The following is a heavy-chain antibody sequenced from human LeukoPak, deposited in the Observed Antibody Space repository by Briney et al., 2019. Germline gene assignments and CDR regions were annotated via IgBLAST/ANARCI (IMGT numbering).Heavy chain of an antibody. J-gene: IGHJ4*02. CDR2: ISGDGGST. Sequence: GGSLRLSCAASGFTFDDYAMHWVRQAPGKGLEWVSLISGDGGSTYYADSVKGRFTISRDNSKNSPYLQMNSLRTEDTALYYCAKGRSSSSWYSPCDYWGQGTLVTVSS. V-gene: IGHV3-43*02. CDR1: GFTFDDYA. D-gene: IGHD6-13*01. CDR3: AKGRSSSSWYSPCDY.